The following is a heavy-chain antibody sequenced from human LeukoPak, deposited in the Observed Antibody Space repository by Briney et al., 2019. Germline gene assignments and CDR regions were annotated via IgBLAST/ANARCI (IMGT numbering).Heavy chain of an antibody. Sequence: SVKVSCKASGGTFSSYAISWVRQAPGQGLEWMGRIIPILGIANYAQKFQGRVTITADKSTSTAYMELSSLRSEDTAVYYCARDGTTNRYCSSTSCSPGDYWGQGTLVTVSS. J-gene: IGHJ4*02. V-gene: IGHV1-69*04. CDR2: IIPILGIA. D-gene: IGHD2-2*01. CDR3: ARDGTTNRYCSSTSCSPGDY. CDR1: GGTFSSYA.